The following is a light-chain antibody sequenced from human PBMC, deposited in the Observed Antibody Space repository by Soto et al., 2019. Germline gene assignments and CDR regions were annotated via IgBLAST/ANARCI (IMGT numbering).Light chain of an antibody. CDR2: GAS. J-gene: IGKJ4*01. CDR3: QQYNSYSL. V-gene: IGKV3-15*01. Sequence: EIVMTQSPATLSVSPGERATLSCRASQSVSSNLAWYQQKPGQAPRLLIYGASTRATGIPARFSGSGSGTEFTLTISSLQSEDFAVYYCQQYNSYSLFGGGTKVEIK. CDR1: QSVSSN.